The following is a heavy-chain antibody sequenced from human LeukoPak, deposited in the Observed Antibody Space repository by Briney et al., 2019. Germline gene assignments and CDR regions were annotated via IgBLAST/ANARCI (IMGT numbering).Heavy chain of an antibody. Sequence: PSETLSLTCAVSGGSFSGYYWSWIRQPPGKGLEWIGEINHSGSTNYNPSLKSRVTISVDTSKNQFSLKLSSVTAADTAVYYCARATVTLYYFDYWGQGTLVTVSS. CDR2: INHSGST. V-gene: IGHV4-34*01. J-gene: IGHJ4*02. D-gene: IGHD4-11*01. CDR3: ARATVTLYYFDY. CDR1: GGSFSGYY.